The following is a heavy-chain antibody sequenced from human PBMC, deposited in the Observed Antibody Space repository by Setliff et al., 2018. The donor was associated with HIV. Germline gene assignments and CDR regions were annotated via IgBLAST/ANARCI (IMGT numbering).Heavy chain of an antibody. D-gene: IGHD2-2*01. CDR3: ARCSSSWPRILYYMDV. J-gene: IGHJ6*03. CDR2: IYPGDSGT. V-gene: IGHV5-51*01. Sequence: PGESLKISCKGSGYSFTSYWIGWVRQMPGKGLEWMGIIYPGDSGTRYSPSFQGQVTISADKSISTAYLQWSSLKASDTAMYYCARCSSSWPRILYYMDVWGKGTTVTVSS. CDR1: GYSFTSYW.